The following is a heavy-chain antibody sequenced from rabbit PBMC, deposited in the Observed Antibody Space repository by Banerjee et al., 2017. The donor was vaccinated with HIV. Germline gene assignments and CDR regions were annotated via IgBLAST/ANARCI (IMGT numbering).Heavy chain of an antibody. CDR2: IAGTSSGFT. CDR3: ARDTASSFSSYGMDL. D-gene: IGHD6-1*01. CDR1: GFSFSNKAV. J-gene: IGHJ6*01. V-gene: IGHV1S45*01. Sequence: QEQLVESGGGLVKPEGSLKLSCTASGFSFSNKAVMCWVRQAPGKGLEWIACIAGTSSGFTYSATWAKGRFTCSKTSSTTVTLQVTSLTVADTATYFCARDTASSFSSYGMDLWGPGTLVTVS.